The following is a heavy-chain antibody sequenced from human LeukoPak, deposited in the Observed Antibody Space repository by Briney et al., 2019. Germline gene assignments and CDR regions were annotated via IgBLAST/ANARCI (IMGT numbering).Heavy chain of an antibody. CDR3: ARDLGTLYGMDV. J-gene: IGHJ6*02. D-gene: IGHD1-1*01. CDR2: ISYDGSNK. Sequence: GGSLRLSCAASGFTFSSYAMHWVRQAPGKGLEWVAVISYDGSNKYYADSVKGRFTISRDNSKNTLYLQMNSLRAEDTAVYYCARDLGTLYGMDVWGQGTTVTVSS. CDR1: GFTFSSYA. V-gene: IGHV3-30-3*01.